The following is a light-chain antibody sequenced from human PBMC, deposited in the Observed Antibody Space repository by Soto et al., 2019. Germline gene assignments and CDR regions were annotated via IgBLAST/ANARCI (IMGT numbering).Light chain of an antibody. Sequence: DIQMTQSPSTLSASVGDRVTITCRASHSVTNCLDWYQQKPGKAPELLIYKASALESGVPSRFSGSGFGIDFSLTISGLQADDSATYHCQQYFSNPWAFGHGTKVDIK. CDR3: QQYFSNPWA. V-gene: IGKV1-5*03. CDR2: KAS. CDR1: HSVTNC. J-gene: IGKJ1*01.